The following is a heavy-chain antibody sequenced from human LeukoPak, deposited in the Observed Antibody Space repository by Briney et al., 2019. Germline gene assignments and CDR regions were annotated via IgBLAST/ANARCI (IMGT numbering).Heavy chain of an antibody. CDR2: ISGSGGNT. J-gene: IGHJ5*02. Sequence: GGSLRLSCAASGGTFSSYAMTWVRQAPGKGLESVSAISGSGGNTYYADSVKGQFTISRDKSKNTLYLQMNSLRADDTAVYYCAKSIVGVAGFDPWGQGTLVTVSS. CDR3: AKSIVGVAGFDP. V-gene: IGHV3-23*01. D-gene: IGHD1-26*01. CDR1: GGTFSSYA.